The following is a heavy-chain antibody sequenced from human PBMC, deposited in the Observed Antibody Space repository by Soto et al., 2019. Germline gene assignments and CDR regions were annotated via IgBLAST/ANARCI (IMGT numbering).Heavy chain of an antibody. CDR2: MSGYNGNT. J-gene: IGHJ6*02. CDR1: GYNFSKYG. Sequence: QVQLVQSGAEVKKPGASVKVSCKASGYNFSKYGITWVRQAPGHGLEWLGWMSGYNGNTHFAQRLQGRVNMTADTSTRTAYMEVTSLRPDDTAIYYCARVATLIPIFYGLDAWGQGTKVTVSS. D-gene: IGHD3-3*01. V-gene: IGHV1-18*01. CDR3: ARVATLIPIFYGLDA.